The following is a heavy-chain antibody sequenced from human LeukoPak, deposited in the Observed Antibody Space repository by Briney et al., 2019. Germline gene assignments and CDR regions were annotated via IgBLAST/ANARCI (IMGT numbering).Heavy chain of an antibody. CDR1: GFTFSSYS. V-gene: IGHV3-21*04. D-gene: IGHD3-22*01. Sequence: GGSLRLSCAASGFTFSSYSMNWVRQAPGKGLEWVSSISSSSSYIYYADSVKGRFTISRDNSKNTLYLQMNSLRAEDTAVYYCARGRDYYDSSGYPYYFDYWGQGTLVTVSS. CDR2: ISSSSSYI. J-gene: IGHJ4*02. CDR3: ARGRDYYDSSGYPYYFDY.